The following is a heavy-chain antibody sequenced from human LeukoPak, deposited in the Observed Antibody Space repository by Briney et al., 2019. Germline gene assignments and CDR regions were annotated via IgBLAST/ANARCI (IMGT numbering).Heavy chain of an antibody. Sequence: ASVKVSCKASGGTFSSYAISWVRQAPGQGLEWMGILNSSGGSTTYAQRFQGRITMTRDASTSTVYMELRSLRSEDTAVYYCARDRWELPYYFDYWGQGTLVTVSS. V-gene: IGHV1-46*01. CDR1: GGTFSSYA. CDR2: LNSSGGST. J-gene: IGHJ4*02. CDR3: ARDRWELPYYFDY. D-gene: IGHD1-26*01.